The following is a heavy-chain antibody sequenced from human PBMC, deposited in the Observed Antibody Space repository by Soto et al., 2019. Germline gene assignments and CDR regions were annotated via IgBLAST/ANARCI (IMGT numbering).Heavy chain of an antibody. CDR3: AKDLSSGYDYYYYYYMDV. D-gene: IGHD5-12*01. CDR2: ISYDGSNK. V-gene: IGHV3-30*18. CDR1: GFTFSSYG. J-gene: IGHJ6*03. Sequence: GGSLRLSCAASGFTFSSYGMHWVRQAPGKGLEWVAVISYDGSNKYYADSVKGRFTISRDNSKNTLYLQMNSLRAEDTAVYYCAKDLSSGYDYYYYYYMDVWGKGTTVTVSS.